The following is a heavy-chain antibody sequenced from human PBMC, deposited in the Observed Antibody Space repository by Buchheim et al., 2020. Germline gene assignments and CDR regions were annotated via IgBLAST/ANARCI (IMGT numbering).Heavy chain of an antibody. CDR1: GGSISSYY. D-gene: IGHD3-22*01. Sequence: QVQLQESGPGLVKPSETLSLTCTVSGGSISSYYWSWIRQPPGKGLEWIGYIYYSGSTNYNPSLKSRVTISVDTSKNQFSLKLSSVTAADTAVYYCARATPWDYYDSSPYFDYWGQGTL. CDR2: IYYSGST. V-gene: IGHV4-59*01. CDR3: ARATPWDYYDSSPYFDY. J-gene: IGHJ4*02.